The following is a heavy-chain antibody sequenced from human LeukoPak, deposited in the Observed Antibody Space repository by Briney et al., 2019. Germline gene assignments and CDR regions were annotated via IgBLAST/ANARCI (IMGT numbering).Heavy chain of an antibody. CDR2: ISGSGGST. CDR3: AKAANYDSSGYYSY. D-gene: IGHD3-22*01. V-gene: IGHV3-23*01. J-gene: IGHJ4*02. CDR1: GFTFSSYA. Sequence: GGSLRLSCAASGFTFSSYAMSWVRQAPGKGLELVSAISGSGGSTYYADSVKGRFTISRDNSKNTLYLQMNSLRAEDTAVYYCAKAANYDSSGYYSYWGQGTLVTVSS.